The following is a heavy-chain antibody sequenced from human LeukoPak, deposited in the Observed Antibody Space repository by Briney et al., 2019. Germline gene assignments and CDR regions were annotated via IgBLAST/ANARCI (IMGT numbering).Heavy chain of an antibody. V-gene: IGHV3-48*01. CDR3: ATGPPEP. D-gene: IGHD1-14*01. CDR2: ISSGSNMI. J-gene: IGHJ5*02. Sequence: GGSLRLSCAASGFTFSSYSMNWVRQAPGKGLEWVSYISSGSNMIYYADSVKGRFTISRDNTKNSLYLQMNSLRVEDTAVYYCATGPPEPWGQGTLVTVSS. CDR1: GFTFSSYS.